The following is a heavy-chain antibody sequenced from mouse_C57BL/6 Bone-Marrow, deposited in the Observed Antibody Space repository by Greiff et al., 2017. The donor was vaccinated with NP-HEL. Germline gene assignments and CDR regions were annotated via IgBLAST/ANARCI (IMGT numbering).Heavy chain of an antibody. J-gene: IGHJ3*01. Sequence: DVQLQESGPELVKPGASVKLSCKASGYTFTDYTMHWVKQSPGKSLEWIGYINPNNGGTSYNQKFKGKATLTVTKSSSNAYLELRRLTSEDSAVYYWERGYYGSSNWFAYGGRGTRVTVSA. CDR2: INPNNGGT. D-gene: IGHD1-1*01. V-gene: IGHV1-22*01. CDR3: ERGYYGSSNWFAY. CDR1: GYTFTDYT.